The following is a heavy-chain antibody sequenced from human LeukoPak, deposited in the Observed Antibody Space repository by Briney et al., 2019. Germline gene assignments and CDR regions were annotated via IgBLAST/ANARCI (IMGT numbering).Heavy chain of an antibody. CDR3: ARIPGLKMATTH. D-gene: IGHD5-24*01. Sequence: GGSLRLSCAASGFTFSSYAMSWVRQAPGKGLEWVSVIYSGGSTYYADSVKGRFTIPRDNSKNTLYLQMNSLRAEDTAVYYCARIPGLKMATTHWGQGTLVTVSS. CDR2: IYSGGST. J-gene: IGHJ4*02. V-gene: IGHV3-66*01. CDR1: GFTFSSYA.